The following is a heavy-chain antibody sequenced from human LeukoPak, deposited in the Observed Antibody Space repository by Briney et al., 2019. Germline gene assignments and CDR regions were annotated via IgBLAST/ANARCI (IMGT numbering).Heavy chain of an antibody. CDR1: GYTFTSYY. Sequence: ASVKVSCKASGYTFTSYYMHWVRQAPGQGLEWMGIINPSGGSTSYAQKFQGRVTITADESTSTAYMELSSLRSEDTAVYYCARVGGRWLQFDYWGQGTLVTVSS. J-gene: IGHJ4*02. CDR2: INPSGGST. V-gene: IGHV1-46*01. D-gene: IGHD5-24*01. CDR3: ARVGGRWLQFDY.